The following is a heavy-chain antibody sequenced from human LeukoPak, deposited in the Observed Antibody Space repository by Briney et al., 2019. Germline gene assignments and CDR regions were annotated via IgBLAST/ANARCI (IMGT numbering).Heavy chain of an antibody. D-gene: IGHD3-22*01. CDR3: AKGSSGYDYDNWFDP. V-gene: IGHV3-23*01. CDR2: ISGSGGST. CDR1: GFTFSSYA. Sequence: PGGSVRVSCVASGFTFSSYAMSWVRQAPGKGLEWVSCISGSGGSTYYADSMQGRFTISRDNSKNTLYLKMNSLSAEDTAVYYCAKGSSGYDYDNWFDPWGQGTLVTVSS. J-gene: IGHJ5*02.